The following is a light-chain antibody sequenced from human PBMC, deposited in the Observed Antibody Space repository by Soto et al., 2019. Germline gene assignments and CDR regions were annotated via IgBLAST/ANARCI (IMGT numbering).Light chain of an antibody. J-gene: IGKJ1*01. Sequence: EIGLKKSPGTLSLYPGEGASLSCRASQSVSSSYIAWYQQRPGQTPSLLIYGASNRATGIPDRFSGSGSGTDFTLTISRLEPEDFAVYYCQQYGSLPWTFGHGTKVDIK. CDR1: QSVSSSY. CDR3: QQYGSLPWT. V-gene: IGKV3-20*01. CDR2: GAS.